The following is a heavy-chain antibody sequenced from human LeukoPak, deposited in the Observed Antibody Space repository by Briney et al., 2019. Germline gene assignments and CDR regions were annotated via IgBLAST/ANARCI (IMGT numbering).Heavy chain of an antibody. Sequence: GGSLRLSCAASGFTFSSYEMNWVRQAPGKGLEWVSHVSSSGSTIYYADSVKGRFTISRDNAKNSLYLQMNSLRAEDTAVYYCARGPPVSLAHLVVTNFDYWGQGTLVTVSS. CDR3: ARGPPVSLAHLVVTNFDY. D-gene: IGHD3-22*01. CDR1: GFTFSSYE. J-gene: IGHJ4*02. CDR2: VSSSGSTI. V-gene: IGHV3-48*03.